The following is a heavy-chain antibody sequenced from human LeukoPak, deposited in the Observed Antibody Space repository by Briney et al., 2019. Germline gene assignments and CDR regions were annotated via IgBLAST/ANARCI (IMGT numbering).Heavy chain of an antibody. CDR2: INWNGGST. CDR3: ARGDSEILPLTFDP. V-gene: IGHV3-20*04. D-gene: IGHD2-15*01. CDR1: GFTFDDYG. Sequence: GGSLRLSCAASGFTFDDYGMSWVRQAPGKGLEWVSGINWNGGSTGYADSVKGRFTISRDNAKNSLYLQMNSLRAEDTALSYCARGDSEILPLTFDPWGQGTLVTVS. J-gene: IGHJ5*02.